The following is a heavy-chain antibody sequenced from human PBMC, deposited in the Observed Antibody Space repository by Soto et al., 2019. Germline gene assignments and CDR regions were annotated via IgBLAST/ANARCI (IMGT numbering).Heavy chain of an antibody. CDR1: GGSISSYY. CDR2: IYYSGST. Sequence: SETLSLTCTVSGGSISSYYWSWIRQPPGKGLEWIGYIYYSGSTNYNPSLKSRVTISVDTSKNQFSLKLSSVTAADTAVYYCARDQLDTGGAFDYWGQGTLVTVSS. CDR3: ARDQLDTGGAFDY. V-gene: IGHV4-59*01. J-gene: IGHJ4*02. D-gene: IGHD6-13*01.